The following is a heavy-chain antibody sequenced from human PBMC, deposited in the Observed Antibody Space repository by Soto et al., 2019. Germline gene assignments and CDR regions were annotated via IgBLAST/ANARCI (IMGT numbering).Heavy chain of an antibody. CDR1: GFTFSDYY. V-gene: IGHV3-11*01. CDR3: ARDRITMVRGVPIIDY. Sequence: PGGSLRLSCAASGFTFSDYYMSWIRQAPGKGLEWVSYISSSGSTIYYADSVKGRFTISRDNAKNSLYLQMNSLRAEDTAVYYCARDRITMVRGVPIIDYWGQGTLVTVSS. J-gene: IGHJ4*02. CDR2: ISSSGSTI. D-gene: IGHD3-10*01.